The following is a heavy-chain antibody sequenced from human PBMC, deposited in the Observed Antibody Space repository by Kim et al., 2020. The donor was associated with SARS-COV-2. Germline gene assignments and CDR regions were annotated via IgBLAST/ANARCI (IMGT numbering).Heavy chain of an antibody. J-gene: IGHJ4*02. Sequence: SETMSLTCAVSGGSISSSNWWSWVRQPPGTGLEWIGEIYHSGSTNYNPSLKSRVTISVDKSKNQFSLKLSSVTAADTAVYYCARYRARSIPARRGGSREPQTYSSSETPGYYFDYWGRGTLVTVSS. V-gene: IGHV4-4*02. CDR3: ARYRARSIPARRGGSREPQTYSSSETPGYYFDY. CDR2: IYHSGST. D-gene: IGHD6-13*01. CDR1: GGSISSSNW.